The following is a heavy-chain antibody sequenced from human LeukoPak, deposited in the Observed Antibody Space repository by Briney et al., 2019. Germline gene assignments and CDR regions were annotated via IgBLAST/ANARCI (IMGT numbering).Heavy chain of an antibody. Sequence: GGSLRLSCATSGVTFSNDWMTWVRQAQGKGLEWVANIKQDGSQKNYVDSVKGRFTISRDNTKKSLFLQMNSLRAEDTGIYYCARDTSPSSRSSYFDALDMWGQGTMVTVSS. CDR3: ARDTSPSSRSSYFDALDM. V-gene: IGHV3-7*01. CDR1: GVTFSNDW. D-gene: IGHD6-13*01. J-gene: IGHJ3*02. CDR2: IKQDGSQK.